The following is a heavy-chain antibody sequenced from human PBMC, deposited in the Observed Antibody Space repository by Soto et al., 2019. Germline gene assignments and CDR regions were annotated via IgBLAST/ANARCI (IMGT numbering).Heavy chain of an antibody. D-gene: IGHD3-9*01. J-gene: IGHJ6*02. CDR3: ARFESRGLDYYCYCGMDV. CDR1: GYTFTSYG. Sequence: ASVKVSCKASGYTFTSYGISWVRQAPGQGLEWMGWITAYNVNTNYAQKIRGRVTMTTDTSKSTAYMELSSLRADNTAVYYCARFESRGLDYYCYCGMDVWGQGTRVTVSS. CDR2: ITAYNVNT. V-gene: IGHV1-18*01.